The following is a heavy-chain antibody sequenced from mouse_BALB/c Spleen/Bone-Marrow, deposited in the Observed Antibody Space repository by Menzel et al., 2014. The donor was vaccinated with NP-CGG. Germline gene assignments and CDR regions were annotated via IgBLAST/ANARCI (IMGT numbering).Heavy chain of an antibody. J-gene: IGHJ2*01. CDR1: GFTFSSYG. CDR3: ARDYYGSSDY. Sequence: EVQLQESGGGLVQPGGSQKLSCAASGFTFSSYGMSWVRQTPDKRLELVATINSNGGSTYYPDSVKSRFTISRDNAKNTLYLQMSSLKSEDTAMYYCARDYYGSSDYWGQGTTLTVSS. V-gene: IGHV5-6-3*01. D-gene: IGHD1-1*01. CDR2: INSNGGST.